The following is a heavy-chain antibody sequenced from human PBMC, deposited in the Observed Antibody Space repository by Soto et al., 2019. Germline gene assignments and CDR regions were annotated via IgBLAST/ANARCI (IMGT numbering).Heavy chain of an antibody. V-gene: IGHV3-30*18. J-gene: IGHJ6*02. CDR2: ISYDGSNK. CDR3: AKSLVVVAVFYYGMDV. CDR1: GFTFSSYG. D-gene: IGHD2-15*01. Sequence: QVQLVESGGGVVQPGRSLRLSCAASGFTFSSYGMHWVRQAPGEGLEWVAVISYDGSNKYYADSVKGRFTISRDNSKNTLYLQMNSLRAEDTAVYYCAKSLVVVAVFYYGMDVWGQGTTVTVSS.